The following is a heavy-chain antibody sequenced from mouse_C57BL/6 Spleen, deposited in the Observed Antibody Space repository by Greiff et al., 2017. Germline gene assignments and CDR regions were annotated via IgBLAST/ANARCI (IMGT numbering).Heavy chain of an antibody. CDR3: ARDYYGLYYAMDY. CDR2: IWSDGST. V-gene: IGHV2-6*03. D-gene: IGHD1-2*01. Sequence: VKLMESGPGLVAPSQSLSITCTVSGFSLTSYGVHWVRQPPGKGLEWLVVIWSDGSTTYNSALESRLSISKDNSKSQVFLKMNSLQTDDTAMYYCARDYYGLYYAMDYWGQGTSVTVSS. J-gene: IGHJ4*01. CDR1: GFSLTSYG.